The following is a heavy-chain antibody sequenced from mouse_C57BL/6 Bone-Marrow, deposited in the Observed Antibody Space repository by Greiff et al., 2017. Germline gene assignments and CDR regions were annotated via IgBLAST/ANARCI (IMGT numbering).Heavy chain of an antibody. CDR2: IYPEDGDT. D-gene: IGHD2-2*01. Sequence: QVQLQQSGAELVKPGASVKISCKASGYAFSSYWMNWVKQRPGKGLEWIGQIYPEDGDTNYNGKFKGKATLTADKSSSTAYMQLSSLTSEDFAVYFCAREGLSGLWLRRRTDYFDYWGQGTTLTVSS. V-gene: IGHV1-80*01. J-gene: IGHJ2*01. CDR3: AREGLSGLWLRRRTDYFDY. CDR1: GYAFSSYW.